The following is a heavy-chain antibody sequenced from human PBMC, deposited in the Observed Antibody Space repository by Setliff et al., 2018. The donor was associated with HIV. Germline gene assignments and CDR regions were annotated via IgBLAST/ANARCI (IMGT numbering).Heavy chain of an antibody. CDR2: TRNKVISYTT. CDR3: ARGRLLWSGSYYYYYMDV. CDR1: GFTFSDHY. V-gene: IGHV3-72*01. D-gene: IGHD3-10*01. J-gene: IGHJ6*03. Sequence: LRLSCAASGFTFSDHYMDWVRQAPGKGLEWVGRTRNKVISYTTEYAASVKGRFTISRDDSKNSLYLQMNSLKTEDTAVYYCARGRLLWSGSYYYYYMDVWGKGTTVTVSS.